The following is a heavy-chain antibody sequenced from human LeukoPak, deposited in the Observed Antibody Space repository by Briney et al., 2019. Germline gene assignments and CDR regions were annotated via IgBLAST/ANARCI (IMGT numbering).Heavy chain of an antibody. D-gene: IGHD3-10*01. Sequence: PSETLSLTCAVYGGSFSGYYWSWIRQPPGKGLEWIGEINHSGSTNYNPSLKSRVTISVDTSKNQFPLKLSSVTAADTAVYYCARQSGYGSGSYYLDYWGQGTLVTVSS. CDR2: INHSGST. J-gene: IGHJ4*02. CDR3: ARQSGYGSGSYYLDY. CDR1: GGSFSGYY. V-gene: IGHV4-34*01.